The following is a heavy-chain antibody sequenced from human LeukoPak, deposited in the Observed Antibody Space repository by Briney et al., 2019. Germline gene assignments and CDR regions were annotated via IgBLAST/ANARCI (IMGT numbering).Heavy chain of an antibody. D-gene: IGHD5-24*01. V-gene: IGHV3-21*01. J-gene: IGHJ5*02. CDR2: ISSSSSYI. CDR1: GFTFSSYS. Sequence: GGSLRLSCAASGFTFSSYSMNWVRQAPGKGLEWVSSISSSSSYIYYADSVKGRFTISRDNAKNSLYLQMNSLRAEDTAVYYYARDSFGYRGPFDPWGQGTLVTVSS. CDR3: ARDSFGYRGPFDP.